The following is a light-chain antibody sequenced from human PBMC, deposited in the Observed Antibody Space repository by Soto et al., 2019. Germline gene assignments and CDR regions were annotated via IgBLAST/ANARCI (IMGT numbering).Light chain of an antibody. J-gene: IGKJ5*01. Sequence: EIVLTQSPGTLSLSPGERATLSCRASQSVTGAFLAWYQQRPGQAPRLLSYGASRSATAIPDRFSGSGSGTDFTIIISRLEPEDFAVYYCQQYGRSPNTFGQGTRLEIK. V-gene: IGKV3-20*01. CDR1: QSVTGAF. CDR2: GAS. CDR3: QQYGRSPNT.